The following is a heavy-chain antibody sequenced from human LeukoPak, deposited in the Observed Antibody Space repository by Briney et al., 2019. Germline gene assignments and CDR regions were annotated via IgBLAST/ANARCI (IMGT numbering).Heavy chain of an antibody. D-gene: IGHD1-26*01. Sequence: SETLSLTCTVSGGSISSGSYYWSWIRQPAGKGLEWFGRIYTSGSTNYNPSLKSRVTISVDTSKNQFSLKLSSVTAADTAVYYCAREQWELLTPPPRYNWFDPWGQGTLVTVSS. J-gene: IGHJ5*02. CDR1: GGSISSGSYY. CDR2: IYTSGST. V-gene: IGHV4-61*02. CDR3: AREQWELLTPPPRYNWFDP.